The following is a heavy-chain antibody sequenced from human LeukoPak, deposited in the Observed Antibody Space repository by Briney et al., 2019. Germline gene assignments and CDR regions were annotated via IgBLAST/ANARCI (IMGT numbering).Heavy chain of an antibody. CDR3: ARGGVGATTYVWFDP. D-gene: IGHD1-26*01. CDR2: INPSGGST. V-gene: IGHV1-46*01. Sequence: EASVKVSCKASGYTFTNYYIHWVRQAPGQGLECMGIINPSGGSTSYAQKFQGRATMTRDMSTSTVYMELSSLRSEDTAVYYCARGGVGATTYVWFDPWGQGTLVTVSS. J-gene: IGHJ5*02. CDR1: GYTFTNYY.